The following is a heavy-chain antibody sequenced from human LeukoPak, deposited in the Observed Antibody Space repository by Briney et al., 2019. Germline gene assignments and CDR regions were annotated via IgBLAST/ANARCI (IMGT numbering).Heavy chain of an antibody. CDR2: IYPGDSDT. D-gene: IGHD3-22*01. V-gene: IGHV5-51*01. CDR3: ARHVYYYDSSGYIIDY. CDR1: GYSFTSYW. Sequence: GESLQISCKGSGYSFTSYWIGWVRQMPGEGLEWMGIIYPGDSDTRYSPSFQGQVTISADKSISTAYLQWSSLKASDTAMYYCARHVYYYDSSGYIIDYWGQGTLVTVSS. J-gene: IGHJ4*02.